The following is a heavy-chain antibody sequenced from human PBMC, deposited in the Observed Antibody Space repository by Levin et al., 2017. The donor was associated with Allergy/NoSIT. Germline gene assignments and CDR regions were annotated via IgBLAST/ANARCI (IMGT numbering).Heavy chain of an antibody. J-gene: IGHJ5*02. Sequence: SETLSLTCTVSGGSISSYYWSWIRQPPGKGLEWIGYIYYSGSTNYNPSLKSRVTISLDTSKNQFSLKLSSVTAADTAVYYCAREWDRSGWGWFDPWGQGTLVTVSS. CDR1: GGSISSYY. CDR2: IYYSGST. CDR3: AREWDRSGWGWFDP. D-gene: IGHD6-19*01. V-gene: IGHV4-59*01.